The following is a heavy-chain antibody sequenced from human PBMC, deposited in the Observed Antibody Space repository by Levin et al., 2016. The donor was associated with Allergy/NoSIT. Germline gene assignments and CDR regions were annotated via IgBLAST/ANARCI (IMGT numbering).Heavy chain of an antibody. Sequence: WVRQAPGQRLEWIGWIVVGSGNTNYAQKFQERVTITRDMSTSTAYMELSSLRSEDTAVYYCAAYGYGYGYREYYFDYWGQGTLVTVSS. J-gene: IGHJ4*02. CDR3: AAYGYGYGYREYYFDY. CDR2: IVVGSGNT. V-gene: IGHV1-58*01. D-gene: IGHD5-18*01.